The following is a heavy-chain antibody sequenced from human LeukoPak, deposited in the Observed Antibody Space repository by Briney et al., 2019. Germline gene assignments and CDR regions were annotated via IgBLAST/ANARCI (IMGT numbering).Heavy chain of an antibody. J-gene: IGHJ3*02. D-gene: IGHD2-8*01. CDR2: IYTSGST. V-gene: IGHV4-4*07. CDR3: ARPARRYCTNGVCSDAFDI. CDR1: GGSISSYY. Sequence: SETLSLTCTVSGGSISSYYWSWIRQPAGKGLEWIGRIYTSGSTNYNPSLKSRVTMSVDTSKSQFSLKLSSVTAADTAVYYCARPARRYCTNGVCSDAFDIWGQGTMVTVSS.